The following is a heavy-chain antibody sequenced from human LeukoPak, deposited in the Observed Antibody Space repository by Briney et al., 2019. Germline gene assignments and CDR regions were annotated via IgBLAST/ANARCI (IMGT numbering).Heavy chain of an antibody. Sequence: SETLSLTCTVSGGSISSSSYYWGWIRQPPGKGLEWIGSIYYSGSIHYNPSLKSRVTISVDTSKNQFSLKLSSVTAADTAVYYCARDHNQYYYGSGVSGGWFDPWGQGTLVTVSS. CDR3: ARDHNQYYYGSGVSGGWFDP. V-gene: IGHV4-39*07. CDR1: GGSISSSSYY. CDR2: IYYSGSI. J-gene: IGHJ5*02. D-gene: IGHD3-10*01.